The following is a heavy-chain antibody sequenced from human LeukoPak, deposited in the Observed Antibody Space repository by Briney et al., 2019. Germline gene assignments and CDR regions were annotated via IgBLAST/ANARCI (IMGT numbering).Heavy chain of an antibody. CDR2: ISSNGGST. CDR3: VKDRWVDY. D-gene: IGHD4-23*01. J-gene: IGHJ4*02. V-gene: IGHV3-64D*09. Sequence: PGGSLRLSCSASGFIFSPYAMHWVRQAPGKGLEYVSSISSNGGSTYYADSVKDRFTISRDNSKNTLYLQMSSLRVEDTALYYCVKDRWVDYWGQGTLVTVSS. CDR1: GFIFSPYA.